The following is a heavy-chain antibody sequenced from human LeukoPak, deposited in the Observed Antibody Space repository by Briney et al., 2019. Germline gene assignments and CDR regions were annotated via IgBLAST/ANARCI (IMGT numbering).Heavy chain of an antibody. V-gene: IGHV3-74*01. Sequence: GGSLRLSCAASGFSFSSSWMLWVRQTPGKGLVWLSRISPGGSSTSYADSVKGRFTVSRDIARNTLSLQMNSLRAEDSAVYYCARLQGITPQPMTEGFDIWGQGTMVTVSS. CDR1: GFSFSSSW. CDR3: ARLQGITPQPMTEGFDI. D-gene: IGHD3-16*01. J-gene: IGHJ3*02. CDR2: ISPGGSST.